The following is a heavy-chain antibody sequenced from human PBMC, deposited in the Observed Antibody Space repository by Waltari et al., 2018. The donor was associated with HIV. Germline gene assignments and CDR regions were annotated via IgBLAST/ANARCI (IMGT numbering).Heavy chain of an antibody. V-gene: IGHV4-34*01. Sequence: QVQLQQWGAGLLKPSETLSLTCAVYGGSFSGYYWIWIRQPPGKGLEWIGEINHSGSTNYNPSLKSRVTISVDTSKNQFSLKLSSVTAADTAVYYCARALRITMIAPGGFQHWGQGTLVTVSS. CDR2: INHSGST. CDR1: GGSFSGYY. CDR3: ARALRITMIAPGGFQH. D-gene: IGHD3-22*01. J-gene: IGHJ1*01.